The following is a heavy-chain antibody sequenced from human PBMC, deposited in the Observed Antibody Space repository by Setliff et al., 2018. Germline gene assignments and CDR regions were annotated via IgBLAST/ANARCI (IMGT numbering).Heavy chain of an antibody. CDR1: DGSISTYF. J-gene: IGHJ2*01. CDR2: INYSGNT. CDR3: ARPPRGGRWYFDL. Sequence: KASETLSLTCSVSDGSISTYFWSWIRQPPGKELEWIGYINYSGNTEYNPSLQSRVTMSIDASKSQFSLNLTSVTAADTAVYYCARPPRGGRWYFDLWGRGTLVTVSS. V-gene: IGHV4-59*08. D-gene: IGHD3-16*01.